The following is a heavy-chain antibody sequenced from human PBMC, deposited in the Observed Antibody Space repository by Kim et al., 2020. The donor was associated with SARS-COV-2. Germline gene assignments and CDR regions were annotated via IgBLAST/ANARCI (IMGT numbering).Heavy chain of an antibody. J-gene: IGHJ4*02. D-gene: IGHD2-15*01. CDR3: AKGSRGGSGGSSLAPGY. CDR2: ISGSGGST. V-gene: IGHV3-23*01. Sequence: GGSLRLSCAASGFIFSNYAMSWVRQAPGKGLEWVSSISGSGGSTYYADSVKGRFTISRDNFKNTLYLQMNSLRDEDTAVYYCAKGSRGGSGGSSLAPGYWGQGTLVTVSS. CDR1: GFIFSNYA.